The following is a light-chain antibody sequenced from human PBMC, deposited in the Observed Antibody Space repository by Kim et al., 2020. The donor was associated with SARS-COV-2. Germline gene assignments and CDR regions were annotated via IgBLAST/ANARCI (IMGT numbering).Light chain of an antibody. V-gene: IGKV4-1*01. CDR3: QQYYSISRT. CDR2: WAS. CDR1: QSALSSSNNKNY. Sequence: AIINGKSSQSALSSSNNKNYLAWYQQKPGQPPKLLIYWASTRESGVPDRFSGSGSGTDFTLTISSLQADDVAVYYCQQYYSISRTFGPGTKVDIK. J-gene: IGKJ3*01.